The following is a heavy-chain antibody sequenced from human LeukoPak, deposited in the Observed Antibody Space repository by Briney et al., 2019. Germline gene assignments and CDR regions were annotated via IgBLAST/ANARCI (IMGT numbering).Heavy chain of an antibody. V-gene: IGHV1-46*01. D-gene: IGHD3-22*01. Sequence: GASVKVSCKASGYTFTSYYMHWVRQAPGQGLEWMGIINPSGGSTSYAQKFQGRVIMTRDTSTSTVYMELSSLRSEDTAVYYCARGPPVTMIVVVITPNFDYWGQGTLVTVSS. CDR1: GYTFTSYY. CDR3: ARGPPVTMIVVVITPNFDY. CDR2: INPSGGST. J-gene: IGHJ4*02.